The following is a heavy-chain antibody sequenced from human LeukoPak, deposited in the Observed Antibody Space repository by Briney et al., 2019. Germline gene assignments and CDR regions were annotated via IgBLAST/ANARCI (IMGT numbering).Heavy chain of an antibody. CDR2: FDPEDGET. D-gene: IGHD6-6*01. CDR1: GYTLTELS. J-gene: IGHJ6*03. Sequence: SVKVSCKVSGYTLTELSMHWVRQAPGKGLEWMGGFDPEDGETIYAQKFQGRVTMTEDTSTDTAYMELSSLRSEDTAVYYCATDGKPVYSSSGYYYYMDVWGKGTTVTVSS. V-gene: IGHV1-24*01. CDR3: ATDGKPVYSSSGYYYYMDV.